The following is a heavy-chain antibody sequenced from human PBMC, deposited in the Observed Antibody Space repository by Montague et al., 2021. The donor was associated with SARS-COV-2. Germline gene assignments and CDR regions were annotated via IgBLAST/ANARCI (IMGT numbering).Heavy chain of an antibody. Sequence: SETLSLTCTVSGGSISSYYWSWIRQPPGKGLEWIGYIYYSGSTNYNPSXRSVVTISVDTSKNQFSLKLSSVTAADTAVYYCARGSGWMGNAFDIWGQGTMVTVSS. CDR2: IYYSGST. CDR1: GGSISSYY. V-gene: IGHV4-59*01. J-gene: IGHJ3*02. CDR3: ARGSGWMGNAFDI. D-gene: IGHD6-19*01.